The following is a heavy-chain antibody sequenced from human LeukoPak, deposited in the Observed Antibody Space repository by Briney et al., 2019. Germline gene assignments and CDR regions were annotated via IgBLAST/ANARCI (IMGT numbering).Heavy chain of an antibody. J-gene: IGHJ6*03. D-gene: IGHD2-15*01. CDR1: GGSISSYY. CDR2: IYYSGST. CDR3: ARVGEYCSGGSCYSRYYYYYYMDV. Sequence: PSETLSLTCTVSGGSISSYYWSWIRQPPGKGLEWIGYIYYSGSTNYNPSLKSRVTIPVDTSKNQFSLKLSSVTAADTAVYYCARVGEYCSGGSCYSRYYYYYYMDVWGKGTTVTVSS. V-gene: IGHV4-59*01.